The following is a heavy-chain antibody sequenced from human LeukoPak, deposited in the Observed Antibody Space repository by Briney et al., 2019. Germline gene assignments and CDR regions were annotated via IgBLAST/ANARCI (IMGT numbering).Heavy chain of an antibody. CDR3: AKRAKGYCSSPSCGIDS. CDR2: ISGSGGST. CDR1: GFTFSSYA. J-gene: IGHJ4*02. Sequence: GGSLRLSCAASGFTFSSYAMSWVRQAPGKGLEWVSVISGSGGSTFSADSVKGRFTISRDDSKNTVYLQMNSPSAEDTAIYYCAKRAKGYCSSPSCGIDSWGQGTLVTVSS. D-gene: IGHD2-2*01. V-gene: IGHV3-23*01.